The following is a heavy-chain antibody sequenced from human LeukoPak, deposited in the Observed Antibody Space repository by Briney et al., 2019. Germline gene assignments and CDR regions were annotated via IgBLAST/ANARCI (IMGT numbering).Heavy chain of an antibody. J-gene: IGHJ4*02. Sequence: KPSETLSLTCAVYGGSFSGYYWSWIRQPPGKGLEWIGEINHSGSTNYNPSLKSRVTISVDTSKNQFSLKLSSVTAADTAVYYCARALMLYSSSWGYYFDYWGQGTLVTVSS. CDR1: GGSFSGYY. V-gene: IGHV4-34*01. CDR2: INHSGST. CDR3: ARALMLYSSSWGYYFDY. D-gene: IGHD6-13*01.